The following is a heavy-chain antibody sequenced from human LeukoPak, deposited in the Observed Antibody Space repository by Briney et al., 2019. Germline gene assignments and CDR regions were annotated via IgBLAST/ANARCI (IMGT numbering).Heavy chain of an antibody. Sequence: ASVKVSCKASGYTFTGYYMHWVRQAPGQGLEWMGWINPNSGGTNYAQKFQGRVTMTRDTSISTAYMELSRLRSDDTAVYYCARDNSIAAAGTDYWGQGTLVTVSS. V-gene: IGHV1-2*02. CDR3: ARDNSIAAAGTDY. J-gene: IGHJ4*02. CDR1: GYTFTGYY. CDR2: INPNSGGT. D-gene: IGHD6-13*01.